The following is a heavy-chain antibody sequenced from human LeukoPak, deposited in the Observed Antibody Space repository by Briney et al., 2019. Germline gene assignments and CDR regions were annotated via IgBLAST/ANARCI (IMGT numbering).Heavy chain of an antibody. CDR2: IYTSGST. CDR3: AREGDYDFWSGLYNWFDP. CDR1: GGSISSYY. J-gene: IGHJ5*02. D-gene: IGHD3-3*01. V-gene: IGHV4-4*07. Sequence: SETLSLTCTVSGGSISSYYWSWIRQPAGKGLEWIGRIYTSGSTNYNPSLKSRVTMSEDTSKNQFSLKLSSVTAADTAVYYCAREGDYDFWSGLYNWFDPWGQGTLVTVSS.